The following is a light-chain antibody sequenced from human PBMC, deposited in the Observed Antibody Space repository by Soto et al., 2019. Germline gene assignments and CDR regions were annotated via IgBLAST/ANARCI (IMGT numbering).Light chain of an antibody. CDR3: QQYGSSFT. Sequence: EIVLTQSPGTLSLSPGERATLSCRASQSVSSSYLAWYQQKPGQAPRLLIYGASSRATGIPDRFSGSASGTDFTLTISRLEPEDFALYYCQQYGSSFTFGPGTKVDIK. J-gene: IGKJ3*01. V-gene: IGKV3-20*01. CDR1: QSVSSSY. CDR2: GAS.